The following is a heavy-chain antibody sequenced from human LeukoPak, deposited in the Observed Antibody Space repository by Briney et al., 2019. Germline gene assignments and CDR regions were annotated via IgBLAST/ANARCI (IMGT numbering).Heavy chain of an antibody. J-gene: IGHJ4*02. Sequence: SETLSLTCAVYGGSFSGYYWSWIRQPPGKGLEWIGEITHSGNTNYNPSLKSRVTISIDTSKNQFSLKLSSVTAADTAVYYCARRQWLGRSPFDYWGQGTLGTVSS. CDR2: ITHSGNT. D-gene: IGHD6-19*01. V-gene: IGHV4-34*01. CDR1: GGSFSGYY. CDR3: ARRQWLGRSPFDY.